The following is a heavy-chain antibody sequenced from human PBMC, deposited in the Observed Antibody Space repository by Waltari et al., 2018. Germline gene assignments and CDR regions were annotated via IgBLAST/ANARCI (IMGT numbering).Heavy chain of an antibody. CDR1: GGSFSTHA. CDR2: ISPMFGTA. J-gene: IGHJ3*02. CDR3: ARGGLYGQQLLESAFEI. Sequence: QVQLVQSGAELKKPGSSVKVSCKVSGGSFSTHAITWGRQAPGQGLEWMGGISPMFGTANYAQKIQDRVTMNTDESMTTAYMHLSSLTSDDTAVYYCARGGLYGQQLLESAFEIWGQGTKVTVSS. V-gene: IGHV1-69*05. D-gene: IGHD6-13*01.